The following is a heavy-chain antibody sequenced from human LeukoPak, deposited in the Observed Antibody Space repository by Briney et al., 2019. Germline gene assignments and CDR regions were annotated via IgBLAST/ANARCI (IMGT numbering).Heavy chain of an antibody. Sequence: GGSLRLSCVASGLTVRRNYMSWVRQAPRKGLEWVSIIYSDGNTYYADSVKGRFTISRDISKNTLYLQMNSLRAEDTAVYYCARVDYNKWFDPWGQGTLVTVSS. V-gene: IGHV3-66*01. J-gene: IGHJ5*02. D-gene: IGHD4-11*01. CDR1: GLTVRRNY. CDR2: IYSDGNT. CDR3: ARVDYNKWFDP.